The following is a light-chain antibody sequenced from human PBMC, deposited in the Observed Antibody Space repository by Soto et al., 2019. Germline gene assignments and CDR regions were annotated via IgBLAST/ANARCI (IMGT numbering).Light chain of an antibody. CDR1: QSITSY. V-gene: IGKV1-39*01. J-gene: IGKJ2*01. CDR2: TAS. Sequence: DIQVTQSPSSLSASVGDRVTITCRASQSITSYLNWYQQKPGKAPKLLIYTASTLQSGVPSRFSGSGSGTDFTLTISSLQPEDFATYCCQQSYRTPYTFGQGTKVEIK. CDR3: QQSYRTPYT.